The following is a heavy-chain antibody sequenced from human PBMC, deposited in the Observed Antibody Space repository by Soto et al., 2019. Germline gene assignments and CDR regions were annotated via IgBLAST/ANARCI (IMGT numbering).Heavy chain of an antibody. V-gene: IGHV2-5*02. D-gene: IGHD5-12*01. J-gene: IGHJ4*02. CDR2: IYLDDDK. CDR1: GFLLSTSGVG. CDR3: AHVYGGYDNFDY. Sequence: QITLKESGPTLVQHTQTLTLNCTFSGFLLSTSGVGVGWIRQPPGKALEWLALIYLDDDKRYSPSLKSRLTITKDTSKNQVVLTMTNMDPVDTATYYCAHVYGGYDNFDYWGQGTRVTVSS.